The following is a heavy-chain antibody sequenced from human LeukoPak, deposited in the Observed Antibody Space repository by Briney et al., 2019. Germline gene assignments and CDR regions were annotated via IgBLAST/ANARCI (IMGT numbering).Heavy chain of an antibody. J-gene: IGHJ4*02. CDR3: ARVSSSWYAYYFDY. Sequence: ASVKVSCKASGYTFTSYYMHWLRQAPGQGREGMVIINPSGGSTSYAQKFQGRRTMTRDMSTSTVYMELSSLRSEDTAVYYCARVSSSWYAYYFDYWGQGTLVTVSS. V-gene: IGHV1-46*01. CDR2: INPSGGST. CDR1: GYTFTSYY. D-gene: IGHD6-13*01.